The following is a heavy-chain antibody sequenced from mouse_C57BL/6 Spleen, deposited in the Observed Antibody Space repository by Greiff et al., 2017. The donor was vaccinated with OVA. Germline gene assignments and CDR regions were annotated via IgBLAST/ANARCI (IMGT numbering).Heavy chain of an antibody. J-gene: IGHJ4*01. CDR3: ARSRGNYYHYAMDY. CDR2: IDPSDSYT. Sequence: QVQLQQPGAELVMPGASVKLSCKASGYTFTSYWMHWVKQRPGQGLEWIGEIDPSDSYTNYNQKFKGKSTLTVDKSSSTAYMQLSSLTSEDSAVYDCARSRGNYYHYAMDYWGQGTSVTVSS. CDR1: GYTFTSYW. D-gene: IGHD2-1*01. V-gene: IGHV1-69*01.